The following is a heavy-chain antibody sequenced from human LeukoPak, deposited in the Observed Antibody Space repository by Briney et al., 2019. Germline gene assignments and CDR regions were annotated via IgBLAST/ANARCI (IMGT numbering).Heavy chain of an antibody. CDR3: ASDPYSSGWFDF. D-gene: IGHD6-19*01. J-gene: IGHJ4*02. CDR2: ISGDSSTT. V-gene: IGHV3-48*02. Sequence: GRSLRLSCAASGYTFGAYSADWVRQAPGKGLGWISDISGDSSTTHYADSVKGRFTFSRDNAKNSLYLQMNSLRDEDTAVYYCASDPYSSGWFDFWGQGTLVTVSS. CDR1: GYTFGAYS.